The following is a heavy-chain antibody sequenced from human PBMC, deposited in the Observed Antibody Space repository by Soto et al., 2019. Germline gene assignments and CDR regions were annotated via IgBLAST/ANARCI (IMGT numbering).Heavy chain of an antibody. Sequence: QVQLQQWGAGLLKPSETLSLTCAVYGGSFSGYYWSWIRQPPGKGLEWIGEINHSGSTNYNPSLKSRVTISVDTSKNQFSLKLSSVTAADTAVYYCARVRTAVWFGELSSDPSYYYYGMDVWGQGTTVTVSS. CDR3: ARVRTAVWFGELSSDPSYYYYGMDV. CDR2: INHSGST. V-gene: IGHV4-34*01. J-gene: IGHJ6*02. D-gene: IGHD3-10*01. CDR1: GGSFSGYY.